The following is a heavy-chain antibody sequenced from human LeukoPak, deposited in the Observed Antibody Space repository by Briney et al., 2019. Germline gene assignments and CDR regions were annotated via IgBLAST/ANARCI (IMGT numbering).Heavy chain of an antibody. V-gene: IGHV3-23*01. Sequence: RTGGSLRLSCAASGFTFSSYAMSWVRQAPGKGLEWVSVISGSGSSTYYADSAKGRFTISRDNSKNTLYLQMNSLRAEDTAIYYCAKDVSSSSWGQGTMVTVSS. CDR3: AKDVSSSS. CDR2: ISGSGSST. D-gene: IGHD6-6*01. J-gene: IGHJ3*01. CDR1: GFTFSSYA.